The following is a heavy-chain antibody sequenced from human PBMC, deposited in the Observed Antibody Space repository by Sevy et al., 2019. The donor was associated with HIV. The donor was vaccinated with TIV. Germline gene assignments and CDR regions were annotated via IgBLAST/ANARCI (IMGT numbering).Heavy chain of an antibody. Sequence: GGSLRLSCKPSGFTFISYAMNWVRQAPGKGLEWVSTIYGSSGATHYGDSVKGRFTISRDNSKNTLYLQMNSLRTEDTAVYYCAGGRYDSSGSFDAFDIWGQGTMVTVSS. CDR2: IYGSSGAT. CDR3: AGGRYDSSGSFDAFDI. D-gene: IGHD3-22*01. J-gene: IGHJ3*02. V-gene: IGHV3-23*01. CDR1: GFTFISYA.